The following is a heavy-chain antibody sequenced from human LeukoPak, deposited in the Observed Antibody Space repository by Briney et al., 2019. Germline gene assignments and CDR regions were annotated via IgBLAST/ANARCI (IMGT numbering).Heavy chain of an antibody. V-gene: IGHV3-7*01. Sequence: GGSLRLSCAVSGFTFSSYWMSWVRQAPGKGLEWVANIKQDGSEKYYVDPVKGRFTISRDNAKNSLYLHMDSLRAEDTAVYYCARGAYSSGWAYFDHWGQGTLVTVSS. J-gene: IGHJ4*02. CDR2: IKQDGSEK. CDR1: GFTFSSYW. D-gene: IGHD6-19*01. CDR3: ARGAYSSGWAYFDH.